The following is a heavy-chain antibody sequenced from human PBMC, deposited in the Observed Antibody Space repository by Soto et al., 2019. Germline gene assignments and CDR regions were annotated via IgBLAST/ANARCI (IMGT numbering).Heavy chain of an antibody. CDR1: GFTFDDYA. Sequence: EVQLVESGGGLVQPGRSLRLSCAASGFTFDDYAMHWVRQAPGKGLEWVSGISWNSGSTYYADSVKGRFTISRDNSKNTLYLQMNSLRAEDTAVYYCAKDIHPWYYYDSSGPPGCAFDIWGQGTMVTVSS. CDR3: AKDIHPWYYYDSSGPPGCAFDI. CDR2: ISWNSGST. V-gene: IGHV3-9*01. D-gene: IGHD3-22*01. J-gene: IGHJ3*02.